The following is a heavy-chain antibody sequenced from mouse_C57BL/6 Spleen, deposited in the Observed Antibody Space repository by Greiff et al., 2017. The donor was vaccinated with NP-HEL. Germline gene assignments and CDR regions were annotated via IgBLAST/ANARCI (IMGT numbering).Heavy chain of an antibody. CDR2: IYPGSGST. CDR1: GYTFTSYW. CDR3: ARYEDYEYYAMDY. D-gene: IGHD2-4*01. V-gene: IGHV1-55*01. Sequence: QVQLQQPGAELVKPGASVKMSCKASGYTFTSYWITWVKQRPGQGLEWIGDIYPGSGSTNYNEKFKSKATLTVDTSSSTAYMQLSSLTSEDSAVYYCARYEDYEYYAMDYWGQGTSVTVSS. J-gene: IGHJ4*01.